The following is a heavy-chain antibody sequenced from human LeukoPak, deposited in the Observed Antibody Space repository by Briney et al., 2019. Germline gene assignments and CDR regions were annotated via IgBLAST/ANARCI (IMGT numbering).Heavy chain of an antibody. CDR2: IYYSGST. D-gene: IGHD6-13*01. CDR3: ARGGSSWDEGFDY. CDR1: GGSISSYY. J-gene: IGHJ4*02. Sequence: PSETLSLICTVSGGSISSYYWSWIRQPPGKGLEWIGYIYYSGSTNYNPSLKSRVTISVDTSKNQFSLKLSSVTAADTAVYYCARGGSSWDEGFDYWGQGTLVTVSS. V-gene: IGHV4-59*01.